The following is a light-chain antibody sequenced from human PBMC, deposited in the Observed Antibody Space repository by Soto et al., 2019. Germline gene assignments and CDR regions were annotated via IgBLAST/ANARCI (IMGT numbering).Light chain of an antibody. CDR1: QTVTSNF. J-gene: IGKJ4*01. V-gene: IGKV3-20*01. CDR3: QQYGGSPLT. CDR2: GAS. Sequence: EIVLTQSPGTLSLSPGERATLSCRASQTVTSNFLVWYQLKPGQAPRLLIYGASSRATGIPDRFSGSGSGTDFTLTISRLEPEDFAVYYCQQYGGSPLTFGGGTKVEI.